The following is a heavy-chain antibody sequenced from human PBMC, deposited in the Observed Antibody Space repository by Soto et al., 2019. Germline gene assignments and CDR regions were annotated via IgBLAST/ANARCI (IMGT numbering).Heavy chain of an antibody. CDR2: IYHSGST. CDR3: ASYKGRYYFDY. D-gene: IGHD1-1*01. V-gene: IGHV4-30-2*01. CDR1: GGSISSGGYS. Sequence: SETLSLTCAVSGGSISSGGYSWSWIRQPPGKGLEWIGYIYHSGSTYYNPSLKSRVTISVDRSKNQFSLKLSSVTAADTAVYYCASYKGRYYFDYWGQGTLVTVSS. J-gene: IGHJ4*02.